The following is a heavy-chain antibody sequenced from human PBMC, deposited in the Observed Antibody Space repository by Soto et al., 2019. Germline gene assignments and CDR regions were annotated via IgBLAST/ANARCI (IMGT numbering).Heavy chain of an antibody. CDR1: GFTFSTYG. CDR3: AKYYYDTSGYPNPGY. J-gene: IGHJ4*02. CDR2: ISYDGSYK. Sequence: GGSLRLSCAASGFTFSTYGMHWVRQAPGKGLEWVAVISYDGSYKYYADSVKGRFTISRDNSKNTLYLQMNSLRAEDTAVYYCAKYYYDTSGYPNPGYWGQGTLVTVSS. V-gene: IGHV3-30*18. D-gene: IGHD3-22*01.